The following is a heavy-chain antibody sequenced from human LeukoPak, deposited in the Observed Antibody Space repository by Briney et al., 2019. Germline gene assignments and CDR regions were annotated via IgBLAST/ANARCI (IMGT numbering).Heavy chain of an antibody. Sequence: SETLSLTCTVSGGSISSSSYYWGWIRQPPGKGLEWIGSIYYSGSTYYNPSLKSRVTISVDTSKNQFSLKLSSVTAADTAVYYCASPTTVTTKVDAFDIWGQGTMVTASS. CDR2: IYYSGST. CDR1: GGSISSSSYY. J-gene: IGHJ3*02. D-gene: IGHD4-17*01. V-gene: IGHV4-39*01. CDR3: ASPTTVTTKVDAFDI.